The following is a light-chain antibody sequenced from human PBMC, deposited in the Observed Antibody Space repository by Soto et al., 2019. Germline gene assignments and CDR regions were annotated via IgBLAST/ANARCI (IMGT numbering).Light chain of an antibody. Sequence: QSVLTQPPSASGTPGQRVTIFCSGSSSNIGSNDAFWYQQLPGTAPKLLIYRSNQRPSGVPDRFSGSKSGTSASLAISGLRSEDEADYYCASWDYSLSGVLFGGGTKLTV. J-gene: IGLJ2*01. CDR1: SSNIGSND. V-gene: IGLV1-47*01. CDR2: RSN. CDR3: ASWDYSLSGVL.